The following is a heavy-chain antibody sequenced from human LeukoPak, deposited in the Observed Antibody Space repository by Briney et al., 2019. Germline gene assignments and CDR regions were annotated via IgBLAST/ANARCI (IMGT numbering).Heavy chain of an antibody. V-gene: IGHV3-7*01. J-gene: IGHJ4*02. CDR3: AREITGTTLGVDY. Sequence: GGSLRLSCAASGFTFSSYWMSWVRQAPGKGLEWVANIKQDGSEKYYVDSVKGRFTISRDNAKNTLYLQMNSLRAEDTAVYYCAREITGTTLGVDYWGQGTLVTVSS. D-gene: IGHD1-7*01. CDR1: GFTFSSYW. CDR2: IKQDGSEK.